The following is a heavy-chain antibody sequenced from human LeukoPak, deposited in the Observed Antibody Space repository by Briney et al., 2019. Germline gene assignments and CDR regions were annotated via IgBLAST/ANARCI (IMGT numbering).Heavy chain of an antibody. J-gene: IGHJ3*02. CDR3: AKDGYNLRAFDI. Sequence: GGSLRLSCAASGFTFNSYAMSWVRQAPGKGLEWVSAISGSGGSTYYADSVKGRFNISRDNSKNTLYLQMNSLRAEDTAVYYCAKDGYNLRAFDIWGQGTMVTVSS. CDR1: GFTFNSYA. V-gene: IGHV3-23*01. CDR2: ISGSGGST. D-gene: IGHD5-24*01.